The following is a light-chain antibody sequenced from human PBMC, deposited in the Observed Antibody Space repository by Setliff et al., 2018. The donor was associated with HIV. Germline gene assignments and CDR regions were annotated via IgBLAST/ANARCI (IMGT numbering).Light chain of an antibody. V-gene: IGLV1-40*01. CDR3: QSYDSSLSGLV. CDR1: SSNIGTGYD. Sequence: QSVLTQPPSVSGAPGQRVTISCTGSSSNIGTGYDVHWYQQLPGTAPKLLIHDNNNRPSGVPDRFSGSKSGTSASLAITGLQAEDGADYYCQSYDSSLSGLVFGSGTKVTVL. CDR2: DNN. J-gene: IGLJ1*01.